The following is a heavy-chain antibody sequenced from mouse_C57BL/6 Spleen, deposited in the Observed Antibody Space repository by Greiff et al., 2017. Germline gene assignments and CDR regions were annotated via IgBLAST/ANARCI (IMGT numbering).Heavy chain of an antibody. Sequence: VQLQQPGAELVKPGASVKMSCKASGYTFTSYWITWVKQRPGQGLEWIGDIYPGSGSTNYNEKFKSKATLTVDTSSSTAYMQLSSLTSEDSAVYYGARSGLYYYGSSSFAYWGQGTLVTVSA. CDR3: ARSGLYYYGSSSFAY. V-gene: IGHV1-55*01. J-gene: IGHJ3*01. CDR1: GYTFTSYW. CDR2: IYPGSGST. D-gene: IGHD1-1*01.